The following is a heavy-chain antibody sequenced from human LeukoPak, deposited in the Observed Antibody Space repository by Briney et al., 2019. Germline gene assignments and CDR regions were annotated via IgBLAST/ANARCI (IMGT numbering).Heavy chain of an antibody. D-gene: IGHD2-21*01. CDR2: IRSKSYSGTT. CDR3: TRVIRLSGGRYYFDY. V-gene: IGHV3-49*04. J-gene: IGHJ4*02. Sequence: AGGSLRLSCTASGFNLGDYAMSWVRQAPGKGLEWVGFIRSKSYSGTTEYAASVKVRFTVSRDDSKSVAYLQMNSLTTEDTGVYYCTRVIRLSGGRYYFDYWGQGTLVTVSS. CDR1: GFNLGDYA.